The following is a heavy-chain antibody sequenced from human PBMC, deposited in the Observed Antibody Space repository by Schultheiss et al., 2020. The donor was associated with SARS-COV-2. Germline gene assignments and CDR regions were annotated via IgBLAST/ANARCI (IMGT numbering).Heavy chain of an antibody. CDR3: ARALRIAVAERGYYYYGMDV. CDR2: INPNSGGT. V-gene: IGHV1-2*02. J-gene: IGHJ6*02. Sequence: ASVKVSCKASGYTFTGYYMHWVRQAPGQGLEWMGWINPNSGGTNYAQKFQGRVTMTRDTSISTAYMELSRLRSDDTAVYYCARALRIAVAERGYYYYGMDVWGQGTTVTVSS. D-gene: IGHD6-19*01. CDR1: GYTFTGYY.